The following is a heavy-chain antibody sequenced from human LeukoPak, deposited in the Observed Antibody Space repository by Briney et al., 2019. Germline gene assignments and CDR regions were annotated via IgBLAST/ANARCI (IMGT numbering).Heavy chain of an antibody. J-gene: IGHJ3*02. V-gene: IGHV1-18*01. CDR2: ISAYNGNT. Sequence: ASVKVSCKASGYTFTSYGISWVRQAPGQGLEWMGWISAYNGNTNYAQKLQGRVTMTTDTSTSTAYMELRSLRSDDTAVYYCARDRPDEGYYDFWSGYDDAFDIWGQGTMVTVSS. CDR3: ARDRPDEGYYDFWSGYDDAFDI. CDR1: GYTFTSYG. D-gene: IGHD3-3*01.